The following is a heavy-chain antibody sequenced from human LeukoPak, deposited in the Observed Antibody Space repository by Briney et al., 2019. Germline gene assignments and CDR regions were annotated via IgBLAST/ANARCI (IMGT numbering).Heavy chain of an antibody. CDR3: ARDARFYHDSSGYYFDY. D-gene: IGHD3-22*01. Sequence: GASVKVSCKASGGTFSSYAISWVRQAPGQGLEWMGRIIPIFGTANYAQKFQGRVTITTDESTSTAYMELSSLRSEDTAVYYCARDARFYHDSSGYYFDYWGQGTLVTVSS. CDR1: GGTFSSYA. V-gene: IGHV1-69*05. J-gene: IGHJ4*02. CDR2: IIPIFGTA.